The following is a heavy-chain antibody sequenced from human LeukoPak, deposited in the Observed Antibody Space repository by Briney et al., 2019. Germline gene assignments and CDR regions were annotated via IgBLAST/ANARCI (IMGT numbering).Heavy chain of an antibody. Sequence: PSGTLSLTCAVSGGSISSSNWWSWVRQPPGKGLEWIGYLYNTRSTYYNPSLKSRVTISVDTSKNQFSLKVSSVTAADTAVYYCAREKNGNEPFDYWGQGTLVTVSS. CDR2: LYNTRST. D-gene: IGHD4-23*01. CDR1: GGSISSSNW. J-gene: IGHJ4*02. CDR3: AREKNGNEPFDY. V-gene: IGHV4-4*02.